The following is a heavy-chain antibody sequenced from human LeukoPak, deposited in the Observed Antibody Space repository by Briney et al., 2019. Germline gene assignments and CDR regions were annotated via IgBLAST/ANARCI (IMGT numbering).Heavy chain of an antibody. J-gene: IGHJ4*02. V-gene: IGHV3-33*06. CDR1: GFTLSSYG. CDR3: AKDLIGMFDY. Sequence: PGGSLRLSCAASGFTLSSYGMHWVRQAPGKGLEWVAVIWYDGSNKYYADSVKGRFTISRDNSKNTLYMQMNSLRAEDTAVYYCAKDLIGMFDYWGQGTLVTVSS. CDR2: IWYDGSNK.